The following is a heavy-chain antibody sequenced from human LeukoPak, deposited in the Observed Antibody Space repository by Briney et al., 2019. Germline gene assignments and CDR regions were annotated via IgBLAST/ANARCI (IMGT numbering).Heavy chain of an antibody. Sequence: SETLSLTCAVYGGPFSGYYWSWIRQPPGKGLEWIGEINHRGSTNYNPSLKSRVTISVDTSKNQFSLKLSSVTAADTAVYYCARALPPYYYDSSGPIGAFDIWGQGTMVTVSS. J-gene: IGHJ3*02. CDR3: ARALPPYYYDSSGPIGAFDI. V-gene: IGHV4-34*01. CDR2: INHRGST. D-gene: IGHD3-22*01. CDR1: GGPFSGYY.